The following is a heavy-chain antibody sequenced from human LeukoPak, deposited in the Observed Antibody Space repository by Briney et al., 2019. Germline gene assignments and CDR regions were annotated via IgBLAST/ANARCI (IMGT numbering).Heavy chain of an antibody. Sequence: SVKVSCKASGGTFSSYTISWVRQAPGQGLEWMGRVIPILGIANYAQKFQGRVTITADKSTSTAYMELSSLRSEDTAVYYCARAGRYGVTNWFDPWGQGTLVTVSS. V-gene: IGHV1-69*02. CDR1: GGTFSSYT. D-gene: IGHD2-21*02. J-gene: IGHJ5*02. CDR2: VIPILGIA. CDR3: ARAGRYGVTNWFDP.